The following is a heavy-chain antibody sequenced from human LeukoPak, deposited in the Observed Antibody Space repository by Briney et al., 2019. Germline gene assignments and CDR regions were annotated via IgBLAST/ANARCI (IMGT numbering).Heavy chain of an antibody. CDR2: INPSGGST. D-gene: IGHD3-22*01. J-gene: IGHJ4*02. Sequence: ASVKVSCKASGYTFTSYYMHWVRQAPGQGLEWMGIINPSGGSTSYAQKFQGRVTMTRDMSTSTVYMELSSLRSEDTAVYYCARERTYYYDSSGYYSHWGQGTLVTVSS. CDR3: ARERTYYYDSSGYYSH. CDR1: GYTFTSYY. V-gene: IGHV1-46*01.